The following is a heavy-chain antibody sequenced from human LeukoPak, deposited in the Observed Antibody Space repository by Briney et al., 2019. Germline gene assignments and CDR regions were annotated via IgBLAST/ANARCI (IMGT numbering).Heavy chain of an antibody. Sequence: GGSLRLSCAASGFTFSSYWMSWVRQAPGKGLEWVANIKQDGSEKYYVDSVKGRFTISRDNSKNTLYLQMNSLRAEDTAVYYCAKHPRTMIVVVNFDYWGQGTLVTVSS. CDR1: GFTFSSYW. J-gene: IGHJ4*02. CDR2: IKQDGSEK. D-gene: IGHD3-22*01. V-gene: IGHV3-7*03. CDR3: AKHPRTMIVVVNFDY.